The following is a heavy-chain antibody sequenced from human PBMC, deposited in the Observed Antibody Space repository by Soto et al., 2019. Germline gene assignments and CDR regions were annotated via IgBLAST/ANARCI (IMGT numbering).Heavy chain of an antibody. CDR1: GFSLTTSGVG. CDR3: AHRAPPVTWWFDP. CDR2: IYWDDDK. V-gene: IGHV2-5*02. D-gene: IGHD4-17*01. Sequence: QITLKESGPTLVKPTQTLTLTCTFSGFSLTTSGVGVGWIRQPPGKALEWLALIYWDDDKRYSPSLKSRLTITTDTSTTPVVLTMTNIDPADTATYFCAHRAPPVTWWFDPWGQGTLVTVSS. J-gene: IGHJ5*02.